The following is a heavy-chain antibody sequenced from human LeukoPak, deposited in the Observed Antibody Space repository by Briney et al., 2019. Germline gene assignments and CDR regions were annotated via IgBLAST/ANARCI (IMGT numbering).Heavy chain of an antibody. Sequence: PGGSLRLSCAASGFTFSSYWMSWVRQAPGKGLEWVAVIWYDGSNKYYADSVKGRFTISRDNSKNTLYLQMNSLRAEDTAVYYCARANRRGAFDIWGQGTMVTVSS. J-gene: IGHJ3*02. CDR1: GFTFSSYW. CDR3: ARANRRGAFDI. D-gene: IGHD3-10*01. V-gene: IGHV3-33*08. CDR2: IWYDGSNK.